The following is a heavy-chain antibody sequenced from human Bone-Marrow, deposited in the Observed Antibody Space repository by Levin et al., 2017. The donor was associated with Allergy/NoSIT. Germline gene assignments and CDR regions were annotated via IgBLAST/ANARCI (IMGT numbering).Heavy chain of an antibody. Sequence: PGGSLRLSCTASGFSITDYWMHWVRQPPGEGPLWVSRMNEDGRTTTHPESVKGRFTISRDNAKNTLYLQMTNLRADDTSIYYCVKDFGGPTDYWGPGILVTVSS. CDR1: GFSITDYW. CDR2: MNEDGRTT. V-gene: IGHV3-74*01. J-gene: IGHJ4*02. D-gene: IGHD3-10*01. CDR3: VKDFGGPTDY.